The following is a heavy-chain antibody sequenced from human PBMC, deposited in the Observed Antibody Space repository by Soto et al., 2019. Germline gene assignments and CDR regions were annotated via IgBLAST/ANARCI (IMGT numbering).Heavy chain of an antibody. J-gene: IGHJ6*02. CDR1: GGSFSSGDYY. V-gene: IGHV4-30-4*01. CDR3: ARIHFGDEPSYYYYGMDV. Sequence: QVQLQESGPGVVKPSQTLSLTCTVSGGSFSSGDYYWSWVRQPPGKGLEWIGYIYYTGSTFNNPSTKSRVSLSIDTSKTQFSLKLSSVTAADTAVYYCARIHFGDEPSYYYYGMDVWGQGTTVTVSS. D-gene: IGHD4-17*01. CDR2: IYYTGST.